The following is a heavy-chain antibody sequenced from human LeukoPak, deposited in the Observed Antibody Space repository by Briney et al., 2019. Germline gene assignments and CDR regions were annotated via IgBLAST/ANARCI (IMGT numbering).Heavy chain of an antibody. CDR1: GGTFSSYA. D-gene: IGHD6-13*01. CDR2: IIPIFGTA. V-gene: IGHV1-69*06. J-gene: IGHJ3*02. Sequence: SVKVSCKASGGTFSSYAISWVRQAPGQGLEWMGGIIPIFGTANYAQTFQGRFTITADKSTSTAYMELSSLRSEDTAVYYGARFSSGWSWAFDIWGQGTMVTVSS. CDR3: ARFSSGWSWAFDI.